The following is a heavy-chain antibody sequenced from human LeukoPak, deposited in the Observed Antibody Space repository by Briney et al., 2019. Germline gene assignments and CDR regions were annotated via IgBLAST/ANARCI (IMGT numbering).Heavy chain of an antibody. CDR1: GYNFAGYY. J-gene: IGHJ4*02. D-gene: IGHD3-22*01. CDR3: ARPQSPRFDYYDTSGYYYDS. Sequence: ASVKVSCKGSGYNFAGYYIHWVRQAPGQGLEWMGRINPRDGETSFAQKFQGRVTMTRDMSTSTVYMELSSLRSEDTAVYYCARPQSPRFDYYDTSGYYYDSWGQGSLVTVSS. V-gene: IGHV1-46*01. CDR2: INPRDGET.